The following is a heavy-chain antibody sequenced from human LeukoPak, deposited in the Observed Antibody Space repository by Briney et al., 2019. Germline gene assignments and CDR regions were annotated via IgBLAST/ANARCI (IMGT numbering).Heavy chain of an antibody. Sequence: ASVKVSCKVSGYTFTDYYMHWVQQAPGKGLEWTGLVDPEDGETIYAEKFQGRVTITADTSTDTAYMELSSLRSEDTAVYYCATVYCGGDCYPAEYFQHWGQGTLVTVSS. CDR1: GYTFTDYY. CDR3: ATVYCGGDCYPAEYFQH. V-gene: IGHV1-69-2*01. D-gene: IGHD2-21*01. J-gene: IGHJ1*01. CDR2: VDPEDGET.